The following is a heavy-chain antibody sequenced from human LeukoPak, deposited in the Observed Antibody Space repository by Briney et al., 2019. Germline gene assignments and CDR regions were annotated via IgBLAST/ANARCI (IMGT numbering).Heavy chain of an antibody. CDR2: IRYDGSNK. J-gene: IGHJ4*02. CDR3: AKDSATTLFDY. D-gene: IGHD1-14*01. CDR1: GVIFRNLW. Sequence: GGSLRLSXGASGVIFRNLWMTWVRQDPGKGLEWVAFIRYDGSNKYYADSVKGRFTISRDNSKNTLYLQMNSLRAEDTAVYYCAKDSATTLFDYWGQGTLVTVSS. V-gene: IGHV3-30*02.